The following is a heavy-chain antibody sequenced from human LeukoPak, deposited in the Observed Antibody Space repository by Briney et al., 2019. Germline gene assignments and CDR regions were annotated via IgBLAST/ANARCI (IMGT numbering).Heavy chain of an antibody. V-gene: IGHV5-51*01. CDR2: IYPGDSDT. CDR1: GYSFTSYW. Sequence: GESLKISCKGSGYSFTSYWIGWVRQMPGKGLEWMGIIYPGDSDTRYSPSFQGQVTISADKSISTAYLQWSSLKASDTAMYYCASSTRGVVVAAPYFDYWGQGTLVTVPS. CDR3: ASSTRGVVVAAPYFDY. J-gene: IGHJ4*02. D-gene: IGHD2-15*01.